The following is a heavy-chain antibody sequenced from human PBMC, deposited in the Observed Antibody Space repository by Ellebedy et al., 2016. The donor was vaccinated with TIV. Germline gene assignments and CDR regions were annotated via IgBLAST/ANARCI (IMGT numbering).Heavy chain of an antibody. CDR2: IYSGGST. D-gene: IGHD1-1*01. V-gene: IGHV3-66*01. CDR3: ARATAGFDY. J-gene: IGHJ4*02. Sequence: GESLKISCAASGFTFSSYAMSWVRQAPGKGLGWVSVIYSGGSTYYADSVKGRFTISRDNSKNTLYLQMNSLRAEDTAVYYCARATAGFDYWGQGTLVTVSS. CDR1: GFTFSSYA.